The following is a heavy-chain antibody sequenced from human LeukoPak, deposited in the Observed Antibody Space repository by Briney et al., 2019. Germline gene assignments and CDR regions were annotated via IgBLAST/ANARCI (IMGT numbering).Heavy chain of an antibody. Sequence: ASVKVSCKAFGYTFTGYYMHWVRQAPGQGLEWMGWINPNSGGTNYAQKFQGRVTMTRDTSISTAYMELSRLRSDDTAVYYCARGLTMVRGPSNWFDPWGQGTLVTVSS. CDR1: GYTFTGYY. V-gene: IGHV1-2*02. D-gene: IGHD3-10*01. J-gene: IGHJ5*02. CDR3: ARGLTMVRGPSNWFDP. CDR2: INPNSGGT.